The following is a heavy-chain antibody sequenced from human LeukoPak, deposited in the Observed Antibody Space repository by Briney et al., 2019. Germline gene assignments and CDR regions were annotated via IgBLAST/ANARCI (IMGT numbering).Heavy chain of an antibody. Sequence: SHPLSLTCGICGDSLSSNCVAWNWIRQSPSRVLEWLRRTYYRSKWYNDYAVSVKSRITINPDTSKNQFSLQLNAVTPEDTALYYCARDRGKYLDLWGRGTLVTVSS. V-gene: IGHV6-1*01. CDR1: GDSLSSNCVA. CDR2: TYYRSKWYN. D-gene: IGHD3-10*01. CDR3: ARDRGKYLDL. J-gene: IGHJ2*01.